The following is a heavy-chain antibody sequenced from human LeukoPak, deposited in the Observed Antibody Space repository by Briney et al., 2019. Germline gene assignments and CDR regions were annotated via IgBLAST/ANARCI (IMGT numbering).Heavy chain of an antibody. J-gene: IGHJ4*02. D-gene: IGHD3-9*01. CDR1: GYTFTGYY. V-gene: IGHV1-2*02. Sequence: ASVKVSCKASGYTFTGYYMHWVRQAPGQGLEWMGWINPNSGGTNYAQKFQGRVTMTRDTSISTAYMEVSRLTSDDTAVYYCARDHRTRGYFDWLPHLDYWGQGTLVTVSS. CDR2: INPNSGGT. CDR3: ARDHRTRGYFDWLPHLDY.